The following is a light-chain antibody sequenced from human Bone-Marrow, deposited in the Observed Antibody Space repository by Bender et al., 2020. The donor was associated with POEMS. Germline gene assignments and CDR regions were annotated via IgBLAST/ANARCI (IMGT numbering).Light chain of an antibody. V-gene: IGLV2-11*01. CDR1: NSDADAYNY. CDR2: DVS. Sequence: QSVLTQPPSVSGSPGQSITISCAGTNSDADAYNYVSWYQQHPGKAPKLIIFDVSKRPSGVPDRFSASKSGNTASLTISGLQTDDEADYYCCSYAGNNHWVFGGGTALTVL. J-gene: IGLJ3*02. CDR3: CSYAGNNHWV.